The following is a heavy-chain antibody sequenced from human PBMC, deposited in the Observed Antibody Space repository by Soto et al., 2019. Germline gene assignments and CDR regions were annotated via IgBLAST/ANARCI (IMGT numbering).Heavy chain of an antibody. CDR2: IKSKTDGGTT. CDR3: TTDVGFTVTTSYYYYYMDV. J-gene: IGHJ6*03. D-gene: IGHD4-17*01. V-gene: IGHV3-15*01. CDR1: GFTFSNAW. Sequence: GGSLRLSCAASGFTFSNAWMSWVRQAPGKGLEWVGRIKSKTDGGTTDYAAPVKGRFTISRDDSKNTLYLQMNSLKTEDTAVYYCTTDVGFTVTTSYYYYYMDVWGKGTTVTVSS.